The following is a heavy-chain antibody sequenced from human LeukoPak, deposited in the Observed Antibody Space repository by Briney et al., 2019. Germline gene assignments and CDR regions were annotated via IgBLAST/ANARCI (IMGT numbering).Heavy chain of an antibody. J-gene: IGHJ4*02. D-gene: IGHD2-15*01. CDR3: ARGYCSGGSCSSPPHY. Sequence: PGGSLRLSCAASGFTFSSYWMTWVRQAPGKGLEWVANIKEDGSEKYYVDSVKGRFTISRDNAKNSLYLQMNSLRADDTAVYYCARGYCSGGSCSSPPHYWGQGTLVTVSS. CDR2: IKEDGSEK. CDR1: GFTFSSYW. V-gene: IGHV3-7*01.